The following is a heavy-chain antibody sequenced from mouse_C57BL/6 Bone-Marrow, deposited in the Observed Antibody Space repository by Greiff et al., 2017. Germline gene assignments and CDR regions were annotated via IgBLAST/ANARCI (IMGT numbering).Heavy chain of an antibody. Sequence: EVQLQQSGPVLVKPGASVKMSCKASGYTFTDYYMNWVKQSHGTSLEWIGFITPYHGGTSSNQKFKGKATLTVAKSSSTAYMELNRLPSEDSAVYYCARGIDYDYDGPYWYFDVWGAGTTVTVSS. CDR2: ITPYHGGT. D-gene: IGHD2-4*01. V-gene: IGHV1-19*01. J-gene: IGHJ1*01. CDR1: GYTFTDYY. CDR3: ARGIDYDYDGPYWYFDV.